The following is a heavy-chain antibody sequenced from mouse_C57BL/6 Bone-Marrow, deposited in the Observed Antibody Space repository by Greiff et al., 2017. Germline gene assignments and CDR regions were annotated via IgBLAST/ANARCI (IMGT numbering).Heavy chain of an antibody. CDR2: IWRGGGT. CDR1: GFSLTSYG. Sequence: VKLVESGPGLVQPSQSLSITCTASGFSLTSYGVHWVRQSPGKGLEWLGVIWRGGGTDYNAAFMSRLSITKDNSKSQVFFKMNSLQTDDTAIYYCAKSDHGRFAYWGQGTLVTVSA. V-gene: IGHV2-5*01. D-gene: IGHD2-13*01. J-gene: IGHJ3*01. CDR3: AKSDHGRFAY.